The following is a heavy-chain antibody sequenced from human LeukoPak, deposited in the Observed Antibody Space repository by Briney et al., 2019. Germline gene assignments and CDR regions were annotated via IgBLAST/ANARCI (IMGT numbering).Heavy chain of an antibody. D-gene: IGHD6-19*01. J-gene: IGHJ4*02. Sequence: SGGSLRLSCAASGFTFSSYSMNWARQAPGKGLEWASSISSSSSYVYYADSVKGRFTISRDNAKNSLYLQMNSLRAEDTAVYYCARAVAVAGTGADYWGQGTLVTVSS. CDR2: ISSSSSYV. V-gene: IGHV3-21*01. CDR1: GFTFSSYS. CDR3: ARAVAVAGTGADY.